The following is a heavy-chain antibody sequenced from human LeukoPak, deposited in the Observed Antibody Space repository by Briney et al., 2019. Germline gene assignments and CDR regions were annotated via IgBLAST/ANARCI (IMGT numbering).Heavy chain of an antibody. D-gene: IGHD1-20*01. CDR1: GFTFTSHA. CDR3: AITGNPATGDY. V-gene: IGHV3-23*01. J-gene: IGHJ4*02. CDR2: IINSGFST. Sequence: GGSLRLSCAASGFTFTSHAMSWVRQAPGKGLEWVSSIINSGFSTYYADSVKGRFTISRDNSKNTVYLQMNSLRAEDTAVYYCAITGNPATGDYWGQGTLVTVSS.